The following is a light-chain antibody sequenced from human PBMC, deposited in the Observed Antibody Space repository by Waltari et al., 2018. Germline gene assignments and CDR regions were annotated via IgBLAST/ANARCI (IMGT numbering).Light chain of an antibody. V-gene: IGKV1-39*01. CDR3: QETDTTRCT. J-gene: IGKJ3*01. Sequence: DIQMTQSPPSLAASVGDSVNITCRASQTIRTYLNWYQQRPGKAPKLLISAESSLQSGVPSMFSGRGSGTDGALTISSLQPEDFASYHCQETDTTRCTFGPGTKVEIK. CDR1: QTIRTY. CDR2: AES.